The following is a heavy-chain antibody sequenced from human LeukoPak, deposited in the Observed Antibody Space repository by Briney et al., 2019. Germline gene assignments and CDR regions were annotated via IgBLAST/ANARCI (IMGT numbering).Heavy chain of an antibody. CDR3: ARAFSYYDSSGYPDPIDY. CDR2: INPNSGGT. CDR1: GYTFTGYY. V-gene: IGHV1-2*06. D-gene: IGHD3-22*01. Sequence: GASVTVSCKASGYTFTGYYMHWVRQAPGQGLEWMGRINPNSGGTNYAQKFQGRVTMTMDTSISTAYMELSRLRSDDTAVYYCARAFSYYDSSGYPDPIDYWGQGTLVTVSS. J-gene: IGHJ4*02.